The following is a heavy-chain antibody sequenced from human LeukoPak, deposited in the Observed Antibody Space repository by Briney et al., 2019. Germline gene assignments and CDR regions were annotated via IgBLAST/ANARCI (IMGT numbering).Heavy chain of an antibody. V-gene: IGHV3-7*03. CDR1: GFTFSSYW. J-gene: IGHJ4*02. Sequence: XGSLRLSCAASGFTFSSYWMSWVRQAPGKGLEWVANIKQDGSEKYYVDSVKGRFTISRDNSKNTLYLQMNSLRAEDTAVYYCARVDTAMVPPYWGQGTLVTVSS. CDR2: IKQDGSEK. CDR3: ARVDTAMVPPY. D-gene: IGHD5-18*01.